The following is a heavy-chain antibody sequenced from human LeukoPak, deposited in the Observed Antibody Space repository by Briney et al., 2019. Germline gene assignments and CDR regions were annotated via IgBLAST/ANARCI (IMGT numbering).Heavy chain of an antibody. J-gene: IGHJ4*02. CDR2: INSDGSST. D-gene: IGHD5-12*01. CDR3: ARDGGWGYGSPRVDY. V-gene: IGHV3-74*01. Sequence: GGSLRLSCAASGFIFSSYWMHWVRQAPGKGLVWVSRINSDGSSTSYADSVKGRFTISRDNAKNTLYLQMNSLRAEDTAVCYCARDGGWGYGSPRVDYWGQGTLVTVSS. CDR1: GFIFSSYW.